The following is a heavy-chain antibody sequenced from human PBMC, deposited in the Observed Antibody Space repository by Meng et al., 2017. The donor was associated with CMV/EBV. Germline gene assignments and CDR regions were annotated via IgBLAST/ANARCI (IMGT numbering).Heavy chain of an antibody. CDR1: GYSISSGYY. CDR3: ARQGGGDWGDY. Sequence: SETLSLTCTVSGYSISSGYYWGWIRQPPGKGLEWIGSIYHSGSTNYNPSLKSRVTISVDTSKNQFSLKLSSVTAADTAVYYCARQGGGDWGDYWGQGTLVTSPQ. J-gene: IGHJ4*02. D-gene: IGHD3-16*01. V-gene: IGHV4-38-2*02. CDR2: IYHSGST.